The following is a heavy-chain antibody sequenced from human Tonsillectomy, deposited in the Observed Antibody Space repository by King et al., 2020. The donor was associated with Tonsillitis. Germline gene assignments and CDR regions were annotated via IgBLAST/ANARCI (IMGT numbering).Heavy chain of an antibody. Sequence: LQLQESGSGLVKPSQTLSLTCAVSGGSISSGGYSWSWIRQPPGKGLEWIGHIYPSGSTYYSPSLKSRVTISADWSKNQFSLKMTSATAADTAVYYCARATDVDGNGEDYWGQGILVTVSS. CDR2: IYPSGST. CDR1: GGSISSGGYS. J-gene: IGHJ4*02. D-gene: IGHD3-10*01. V-gene: IGHV4-30-2*01. CDR3: ARATDVDGNGEDY.